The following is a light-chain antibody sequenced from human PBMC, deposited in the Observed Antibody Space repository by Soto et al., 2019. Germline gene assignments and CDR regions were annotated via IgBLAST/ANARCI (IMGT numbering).Light chain of an antibody. V-gene: IGKV1-39*01. CDR3: QQSYSTPWT. J-gene: IGKJ1*01. Sequence: DIQMTQSPSSLSASVGDRITIPFRSSQSINSYLNWYQQKPGQAPELLIFGAFNLQSGVPSRFSGSGSGTDFTLTISSLRPEDFATYYCQQSYSTPWTFGQGTKVDIK. CDR2: GAF. CDR1: QSINSY.